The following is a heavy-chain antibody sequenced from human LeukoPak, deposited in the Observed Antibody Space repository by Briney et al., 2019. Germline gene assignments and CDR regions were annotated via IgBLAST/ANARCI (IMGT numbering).Heavy chain of an antibody. J-gene: IGHJ3*02. CDR3: AKDIRRGVVVAADAFDI. D-gene: IGHD2-15*01. V-gene: IGHV3-21*01. CDR2: ISSSSDDI. CDR1: GFTFKNYN. Sequence: PGGSLRLACAVSGFTFKNYNMNWVRQAPGKGLEWVSSISSSSDDINYADSVKGRFTISRDDAKNSLYLQMNSLRAEDTAVYYCAKDIRRGVVVAADAFDIWGQGTMVTVSS.